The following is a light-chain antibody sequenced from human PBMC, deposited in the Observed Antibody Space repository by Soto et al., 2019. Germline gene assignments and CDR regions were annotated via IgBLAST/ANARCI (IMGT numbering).Light chain of an antibody. J-gene: IGKJ2*01. CDR2: AAS. Sequence: EIVLTQSPGTLSLSPGERATLSCRASQSVIGNYLAWYQQKSGQAPRLLIYAASTRATGIPDRFSGSGSGTDFTLTIGRLEPEDFALYFCQQYGTSAPYTFGQGTKLEIK. V-gene: IGKV3-20*01. CDR3: QQYGTSAPYT. CDR1: QSVIGNY.